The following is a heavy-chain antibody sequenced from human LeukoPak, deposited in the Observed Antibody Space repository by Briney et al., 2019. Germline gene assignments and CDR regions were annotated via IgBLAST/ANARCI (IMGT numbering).Heavy chain of an antibody. Sequence: PSETLSLTCTVSGGSISSYYWSWIRQPPGKGLEWIGYIYYSGSTNYNPSLKSRVTISVDTSKNQFSLKLSSVTAADTAVYYCARRFPEIGEAGTRFDYWGQGTLVTVSS. CDR3: ARRFPEIGEAGTRFDY. V-gene: IGHV4-59*01. D-gene: IGHD6-13*01. J-gene: IGHJ4*02. CDR2: IYYSGST. CDR1: GGSISSYY.